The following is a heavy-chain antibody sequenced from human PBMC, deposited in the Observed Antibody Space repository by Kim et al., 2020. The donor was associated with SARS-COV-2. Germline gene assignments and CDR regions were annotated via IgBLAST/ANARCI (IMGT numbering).Heavy chain of an antibody. CDR1: GGSISSSSYY. V-gene: IGHV4-39*01. CDR2: IYYSGST. CDR3: ARVRLRVGELSLPL. D-gene: IGHD3-16*02. J-gene: IGHJ4*02. Sequence: SETLSLTCTVSGGSISSSSYYWGWIRQPPGKGLEWIGSIYYSGSTYYNPSLKSRVTISVDTSKNQFSLKLSSVTAADTAVYYCARVRLRVGELSLPLWGQGTLVTVSS.